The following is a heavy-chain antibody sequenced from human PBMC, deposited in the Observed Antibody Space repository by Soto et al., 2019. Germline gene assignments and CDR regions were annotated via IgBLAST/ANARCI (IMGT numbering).Heavy chain of an antibody. J-gene: IGHJ4*02. D-gene: IGHD5-18*01. V-gene: IGHV3-23*01. CDR3: TTRHKFSYFQ. CDR1: GFTFSNYA. CDR2: MTDSGDSA. Sequence: GGSLRLSCAASGFTFSNYAMSWVRQAPGKGLEWVSAMTDSGDSAYYADSVQGRFTISRDNSRNTLYLQMNGLKAEDTAVYYCTTRHKFSYFQWGQGTLVTVS.